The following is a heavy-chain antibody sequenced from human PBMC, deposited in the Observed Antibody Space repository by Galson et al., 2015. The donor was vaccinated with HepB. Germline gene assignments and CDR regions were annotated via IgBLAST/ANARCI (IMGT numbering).Heavy chain of an antibody. CDR1: GYTFTSYG. J-gene: IGHJ6*03. V-gene: IGHV1-18*01. CDR2: ISAYNGNT. CDR3: ARTYYDFWSGYYYYYYYMDV. D-gene: IGHD3-3*01. Sequence: SVKVSCKASGYTFTSYGISWVRQAPGQGLEWMGWISAYNGNTNYAQKLQGRVTMTTDTSTSTAYMELRSLRSDDTAVYYCARTYYDFWSGYYYYYYYMDVWGKGTTVTVSS.